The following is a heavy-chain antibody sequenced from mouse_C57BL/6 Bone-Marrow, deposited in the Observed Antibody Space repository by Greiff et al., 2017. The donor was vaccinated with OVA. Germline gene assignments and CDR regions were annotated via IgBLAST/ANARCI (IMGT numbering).Heavy chain of an antibody. D-gene: IGHD1-1*01. J-gene: IGHJ4*01. Sequence: QVQLQQPGAELVKPGASVKLSCKASGYTFTSYWMHWVKQRPGQGLEWIGMIHPNSGSTNYNEKFKSKATLTVDKSSSTAYMQLSSLTSEDSAVYYCAITTVVAEGDYWGQGTSVTVSS. V-gene: IGHV1-64*01. CDR1: GYTFTSYW. CDR3: AITTVVAEGDY. CDR2: IHPNSGST.